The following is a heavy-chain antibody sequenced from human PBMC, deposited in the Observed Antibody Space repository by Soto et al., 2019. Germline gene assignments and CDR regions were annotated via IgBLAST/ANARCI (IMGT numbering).Heavy chain of an antibody. J-gene: IGHJ4*02. CDR1: GGSISSSSYY. CDR2: IYYSGRT. CDR3: ARHRAPVGAFSVDY. D-gene: IGHD2-15*01. V-gene: IGHV4-39*01. Sequence: QLQLQESGPGLVKPSETLSLTCTVSGGSISSSSYYWGWIRQPPGKGLEWIGSIYYSGRTYYNPSLKSRVTISVDTSKTQFSLKLSSVTAADTAVYYCARHRAPVGAFSVDYWGQGTLVTVSS.